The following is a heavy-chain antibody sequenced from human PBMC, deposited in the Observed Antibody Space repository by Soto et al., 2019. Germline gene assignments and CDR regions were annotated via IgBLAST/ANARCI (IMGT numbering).Heavy chain of an antibody. V-gene: IGHV4-59*08. D-gene: IGHD3-22*01. CDR3: AKLGTSGYYELDY. J-gene: IGHJ4*02. CDR2: IFNSGST. CDR1: GDSISSYY. Sequence: QVQLQESSPGLVKPSETLSLTCTVSGDSISSYYWSWIRQPPGKGLECIGYIFNSGSTIYNPSLKSRVTISLDTSKNQFSLRLSSVTAADTAVYYCAKLGTSGYYELDYWGQGTLVTVSS.